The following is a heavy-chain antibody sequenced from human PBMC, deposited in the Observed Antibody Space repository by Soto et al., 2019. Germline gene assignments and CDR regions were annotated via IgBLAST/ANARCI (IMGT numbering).Heavy chain of an antibody. CDR1: GGSVSSNNVA. Sequence: QVQLQQSGPGLVKPSQTLSLTCVISGGSVSSNNVAWNWIRQSPSRGLEWLGRTYYRSKWYNNYAVSVKSRTAINADTSKNQFSLQLASVTPEDTAVYYCARGINSAIEIWGQGTMVTVS. V-gene: IGHV6-1*01. J-gene: IGHJ3*02. CDR2: TYYRSKWYN. CDR3: ARGINSAIEI. D-gene: IGHD1-1*01.